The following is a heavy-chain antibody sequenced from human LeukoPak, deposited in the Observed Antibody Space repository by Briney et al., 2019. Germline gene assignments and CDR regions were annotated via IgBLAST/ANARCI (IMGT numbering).Heavy chain of an antibody. CDR3: ARGRRELIDAFDI. Sequence: SETLSLTCTVSGGSISSYYWSWIRQPPGKGLEWIGYIYYSGSTNYNPSLKSRVTISVDTSKNQFSLKLSSVTAADTAVYYCARGRRELIDAFDIWGQGTMVTVSS. CDR1: GGSISSYY. J-gene: IGHJ3*02. D-gene: IGHD1-26*01. CDR2: IYYSGST. V-gene: IGHV4-59*01.